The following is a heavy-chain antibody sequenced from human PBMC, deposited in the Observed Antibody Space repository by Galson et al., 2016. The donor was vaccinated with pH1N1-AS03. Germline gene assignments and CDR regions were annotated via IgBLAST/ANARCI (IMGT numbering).Heavy chain of an antibody. J-gene: IGHJ4*02. Sequence: SLRLSCAASRFIFSSYQMSWVRQAPGKGLEWVSTYGGSDENTYYADSVKGRFTISRDSSKSTLYLQTNTLRAEDTALYYCTAVAGTYYNGAYWGQGSLVTVSS. CDR1: RFIFSSYQ. D-gene: IGHD3-10*01. CDR2: YGGSDENT. CDR3: TAVAGTYYNGAY. V-gene: IGHV3-23*01.